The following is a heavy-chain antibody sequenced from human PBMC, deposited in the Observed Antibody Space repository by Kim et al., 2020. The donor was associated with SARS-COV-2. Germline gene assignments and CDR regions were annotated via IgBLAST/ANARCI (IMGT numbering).Heavy chain of an antibody. J-gene: IGHJ6*02. CDR1: GFTFSSYA. CDR3: AKWRGWGWGGGDYYYGMDV. D-gene: IGHD3-16*01. V-gene: IGHV3-23*01. Sequence: GGSLRLSCAASGFTFSSYAMSWVRQAPGKGLEWVSAISGSGGSTYYADSVKGRFTISRDNSKNTLYLQMNSLRAEDTAVYYCAKWRGWGWGGGDYYYGMDVWGQGTTVTVSS. CDR2: ISGSGGST.